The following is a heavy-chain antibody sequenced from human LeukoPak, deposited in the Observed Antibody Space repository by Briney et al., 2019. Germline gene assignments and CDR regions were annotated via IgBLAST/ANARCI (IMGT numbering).Heavy chain of an antibody. V-gene: IGHV3-30*18. CDR3: AKDLDLFDY. CDR1: GFTFSSYG. CDR2: ISYDGSNK. J-gene: IGHJ4*02. Sequence: GGSLRLSCAASGFTFSSYGMHWVRQAPGKGLEWVAVISYDGSNKYYADSVKGRFTISRDNSKNTLYLQMNSLRAEDTAVYYCAKDLDLFDYWGQGTLVTVSS.